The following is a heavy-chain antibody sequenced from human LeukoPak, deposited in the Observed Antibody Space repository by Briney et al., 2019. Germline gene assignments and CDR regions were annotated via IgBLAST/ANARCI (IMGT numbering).Heavy chain of an antibody. J-gene: IGHJ4*02. Sequence: SVKVSCKASGGTFSSYAFSWVRQAPGQGLEWMGRIIPILGTADYAQRFQGRVTITADKSTSTAYMELSSLRSDDTAVYYCARTISIAVSGSSEQPFDYWGQGTLVTVSS. CDR1: GGTFSSYA. V-gene: IGHV1-69*04. CDR3: ARTISIAVSGSSEQPFDY. CDR2: IIPILGTA. D-gene: IGHD6-19*01.